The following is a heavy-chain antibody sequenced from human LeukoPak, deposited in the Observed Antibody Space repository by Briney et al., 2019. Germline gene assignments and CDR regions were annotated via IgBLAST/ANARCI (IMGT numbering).Heavy chain of an antibody. CDR1: GGSISSGGYY. J-gene: IGHJ3*02. D-gene: IGHD6-19*01. CDR3: VTGSSGWYDAFDI. CDR2: IYHSGST. Sequence: PSETLSLTCTVSGGSISSGGYYWSWIRQPPGKGLEWIGYIYHSGSTYYNPSLKSRVTISVDRSKNQFSLKLSSVTAADTAVYYCVTGSSGWYDAFDIWGQGTMVTVSS. V-gene: IGHV4-30-2*01.